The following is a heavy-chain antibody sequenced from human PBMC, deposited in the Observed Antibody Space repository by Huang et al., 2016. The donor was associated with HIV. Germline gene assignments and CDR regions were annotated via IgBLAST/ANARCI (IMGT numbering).Heavy chain of an antibody. CDR2: TNPNTGNT. J-gene: IGHJ4*02. V-gene: IGHV1-8*02. CDR1: GYTFTNYD. Sequence: QVHLVQSGAEVKKPGASVKVSCKASGYTFTNYDINWVRQAPGRGIEWMVWTNPNTGNTAFAKSFQGRVTMTRKTSITTAYMELTSLTSEDTAVYYCARSAYGDLDYWGLGTLVIVSS. D-gene: IGHD4-17*01. CDR3: ARSAYGDLDY.